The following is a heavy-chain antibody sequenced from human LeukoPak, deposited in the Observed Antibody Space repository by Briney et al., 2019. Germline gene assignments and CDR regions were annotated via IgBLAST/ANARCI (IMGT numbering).Heavy chain of an antibody. CDR3: ARGGSGSYSTFFDY. D-gene: IGHD3-10*01. J-gene: IGHJ4*02. CDR1: GFTFSTYW. Sequence: GGSLRLSCAASGFTFSTYWMSWVRQAPGKGLEWVANIKQDGSDKYYVDSVKGRFTISRDNAKNSLHLQMNSLRAEDTAVYYCARGGSGSYSTFFDYWGQGALVTVSS. CDR2: IKQDGSDK. V-gene: IGHV3-7*03.